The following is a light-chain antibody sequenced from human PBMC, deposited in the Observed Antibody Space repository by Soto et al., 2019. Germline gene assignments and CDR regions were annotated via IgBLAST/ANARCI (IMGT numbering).Light chain of an antibody. V-gene: IGKV3-11*01. J-gene: IGKJ5*01. CDR1: RSISRY. Sequence: EIVLTQSPATLSLSPGERATLSCRASRSISRYLAWFRQKPGQAPGLLVYDASSRAPGVPPRFSGSGSGTDFTLTISRLEPEDCGVYYCQCQGTFGQGTRLDIK. CDR2: DAS. CDR3: QCQGT.